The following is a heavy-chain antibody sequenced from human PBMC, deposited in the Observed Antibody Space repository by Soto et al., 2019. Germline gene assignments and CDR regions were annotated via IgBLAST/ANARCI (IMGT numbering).Heavy chain of an antibody. J-gene: IGHJ4*02. CDR3: TTVYRWELRYYLDY. CDR1: GFTFSNAW. D-gene: IGHD1-26*01. Sequence: EVQLVESGGGLVKPGGSLRLSCAASGFTFSNAWMSWVRQAPGKGLEWVGRIKSKTDGGTTDYAAPVKGRFTISRDDSKNTLYLQMNSLKTEDTAVYYCTTVYRWELRYYLDYWGQGTLVTVSS. V-gene: IGHV3-15*01. CDR2: IKSKTDGGTT.